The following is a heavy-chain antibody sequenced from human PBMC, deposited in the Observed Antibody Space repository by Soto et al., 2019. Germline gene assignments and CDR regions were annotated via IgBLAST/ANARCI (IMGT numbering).Heavy chain of an antibody. CDR3: APLSVSLSGPYGIHV. CDR1: GYSVSSSDYY. CDR2: MLYSGLT. V-gene: IGHV4-39*01. Sequence: PSETLSLTCSVSGYSVSSSDYYWAWIRQPPGKGLEWIGSMLYSGLTYYNPSPKSRVTLSVDTSKNQFSARLNSVTASDTAVYYCAPLSVSLSGPYGIHVWGQGTTVTVSS. D-gene: IGHD2-15*01. J-gene: IGHJ6*02.